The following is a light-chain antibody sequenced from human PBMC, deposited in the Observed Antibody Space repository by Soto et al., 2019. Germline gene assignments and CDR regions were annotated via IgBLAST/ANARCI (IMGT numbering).Light chain of an antibody. V-gene: IGKV3-20*01. CDR2: GAS. Sequence: EIVLTQSPCTLSLSPGERATLSCRASQDVSSSYLDWYQQKPGQAPRLLIYGASSRAIGIPDRFSGSVSGSDFILTINRLEPEDFAVYYCQQYGSSHTFGQGTRLEIK. CDR3: QQYGSSHT. J-gene: IGKJ5*01. CDR1: QDVSSSY.